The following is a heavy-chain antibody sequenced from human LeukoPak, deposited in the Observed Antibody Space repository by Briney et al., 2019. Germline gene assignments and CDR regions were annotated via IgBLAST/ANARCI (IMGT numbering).Heavy chain of an antibody. CDR3: ARASSYNDATRYNLAYLGP. CDR2: INHSGST. V-gene: IGHV4-34*01. Sequence: KTSETLSLTCADYGGPFSGFFWSWVRHSPGKGLEWIGEINHSGSTNYNPSLKSRVTMSIDTSKKQFSLKLTSVTAADTAVYYCARASSYNDATRYNLAYLGPWGQGTLVTVSS. CDR1: GGPFSGFF. D-gene: IGHD3-16*02. J-gene: IGHJ5*02.